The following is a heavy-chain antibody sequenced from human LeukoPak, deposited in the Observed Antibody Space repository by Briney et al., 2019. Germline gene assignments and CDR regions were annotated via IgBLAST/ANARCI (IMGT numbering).Heavy chain of an antibody. CDR1: GFTFSSYA. V-gene: IGHV3-30*04. CDR3: ANSMAYYYGSGSPSDY. D-gene: IGHD3-10*01. CDR2: ISYDGSNK. J-gene: IGHJ4*02. Sequence: GRSLRLSCAASGFTFSSYAMHWVRQAPGKGLEWVAVISYDGSNKYYADSVKGRFTISRDNSKNTLYLQMNSLRAEDTAVYYCANSMAYYYGSGSPSDYWGQGTLVTVSS.